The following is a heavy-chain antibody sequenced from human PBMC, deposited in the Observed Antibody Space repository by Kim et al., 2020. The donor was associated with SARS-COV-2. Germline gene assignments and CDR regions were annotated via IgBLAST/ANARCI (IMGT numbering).Heavy chain of an antibody. D-gene: IGHD3-22*01. J-gene: IGHJ3*02. CDR1: GITFSSYA. CDR3: AYPGETTKLEVGLFDT. CDR2: ISGSGGST. V-gene: IGHV3-23*01. Sequence: GGSLRLSCAASGITFSSYAMSWVRQAPGKGLEWVSAISGSGGSTYYADSVKDRFTISRDNSKHTRYLHMNSMRAEAKAVYYCAYPGETTKLEVGLFDTRG.